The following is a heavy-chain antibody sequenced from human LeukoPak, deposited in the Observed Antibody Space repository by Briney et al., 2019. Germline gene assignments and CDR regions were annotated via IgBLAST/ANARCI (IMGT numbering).Heavy chain of an antibody. J-gene: IGHJ3*02. CDR1: GGSFSGYY. D-gene: IGHD3-22*01. V-gene: IGHV4-34*01. Sequence: SETLSLTCAVYGGSFSGYYWSWIRQPPGKGLEWIGEINHSGSTNYNPSLKSRVTISVDTSKNQFSLKLSSVTAADTAVYYCARHRRYDSSGYHAFDIWGQGTMVTVSS. CDR3: ARHRRYDSSGYHAFDI. CDR2: INHSGST.